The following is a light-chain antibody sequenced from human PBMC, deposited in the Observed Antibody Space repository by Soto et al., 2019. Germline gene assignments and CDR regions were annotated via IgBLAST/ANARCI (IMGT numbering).Light chain of an antibody. V-gene: IGKV1-5*03. CDR1: QSISSW. CDR3: QQYNSYSPYT. CDR2: KAS. J-gene: IGKJ2*01. Sequence: DIPMTQSPSTLSASVGDRVTITCRASQSISSWLAWYQQKTGKAPKLLIYKASSLESGVPSRFSGSGSGTEFTLTISSLQPDDFATYYCQQYNSYSPYTFGQGTKREIK.